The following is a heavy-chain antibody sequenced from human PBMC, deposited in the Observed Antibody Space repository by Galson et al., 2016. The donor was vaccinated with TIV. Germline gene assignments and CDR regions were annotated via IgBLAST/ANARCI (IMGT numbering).Heavy chain of an antibody. V-gene: IGHV3-30*18. CDR1: GFTFSSFG. CDR2: ISDDGNNR. CDR3: TKDADATSMIVVAAS. J-gene: IGHJ5*02. Sequence: SLRLSCAASGFTFSSFGMHWVRQAPGKGLECVAVISDDGNNRFYADSVKGRFTISRDNSRNTLYLQMNSLRVEDTAVYYCTKDADATSMIVVAASWGQGALVTGTS. D-gene: IGHD3-22*01.